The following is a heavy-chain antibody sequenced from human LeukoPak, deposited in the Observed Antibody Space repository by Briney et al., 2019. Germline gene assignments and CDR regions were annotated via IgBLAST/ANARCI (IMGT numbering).Heavy chain of an antibody. CDR1: GFTFSSYW. D-gene: IGHD2-2*01. J-gene: IGHJ4*02. Sequence: RPGGSLRLSCAASGFTFSSYWMSWVRQAPGKGLEWVANIKQDGSEKYYVDSVKGRFTISRDNAKNSLYLQMNSLRAEDTAVYYCARVGANQLLFRPRGDFDYWGQGTLVTVS. V-gene: IGHV3-7*01. CDR2: IKQDGSEK. CDR3: ARVGANQLLFRPRGDFDY.